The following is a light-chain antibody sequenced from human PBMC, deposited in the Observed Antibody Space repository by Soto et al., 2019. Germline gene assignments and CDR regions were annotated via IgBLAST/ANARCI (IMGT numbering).Light chain of an antibody. CDR2: GDN. Sequence: QAVVTQEPSVSGAPGQRVTISCTGSSSNIGAGYDVHWYQQLPGTAPQLLIYGDNNRPSGVPDRFSASRSGTSASLAITGLQAEDEADYYCATWDDSLSGWVFGGGTKLTVL. V-gene: IGLV1-40*01. J-gene: IGLJ3*02. CDR1: SSNIGAGYD. CDR3: ATWDDSLSGWV.